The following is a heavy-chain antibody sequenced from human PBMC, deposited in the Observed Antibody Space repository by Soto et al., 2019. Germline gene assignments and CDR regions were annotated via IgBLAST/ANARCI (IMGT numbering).Heavy chain of an antibody. CDR1: GYSISSAHY. Sequence: ETLSLSCAVSGYSISSAHYWCWIRQPPGKGLEWIASINHSGSRNYNPSLKSRVTMSVDTSKNQFSLKLRSVTAADTAVYFCARKGEYYDYLGNNWFDPWGQGTMVTGS. CDR3: ARKGEYYDYLGNNWFDP. V-gene: IGHV4-38-2*01. CDR2: INHSGSR. J-gene: IGHJ5*02. D-gene: IGHD3-16*01.